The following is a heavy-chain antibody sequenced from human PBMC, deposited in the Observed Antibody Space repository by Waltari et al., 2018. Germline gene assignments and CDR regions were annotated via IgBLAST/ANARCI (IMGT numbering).Heavy chain of an antibody. Sequence: VQLQESGPGMVKPSETLSLTCSVSGGSITSSNYYWNWIRHSAEKGLQWIGRTYIAGTTTYNPSLGSRVTKTMDKAQNHLLLRLNSGNGAGTAVYYCATSNFYPPFDLRGQGALVIVSS. V-gene: IGHV4-61*02. D-gene: IGHD3-3*01. CDR3: ATSNFYPPFDL. CDR2: TYIAGTT. CDR1: GGSITSSNYY. J-gene: IGHJ4*02.